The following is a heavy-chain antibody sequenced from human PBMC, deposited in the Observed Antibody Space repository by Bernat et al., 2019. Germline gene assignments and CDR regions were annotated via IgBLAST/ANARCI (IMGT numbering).Heavy chain of an antibody. Sequence: EVQLVETGGGLIQPGGSLRLSCAASGFTVSSNYMSWVRQAPGKGLEWVSVIYSGGSTYYADSVKGRFTISRDNSKNTLYIQMNSLRAEETAVYYCARGITMIVVGKLDLWGRGTLVTVSS. D-gene: IGHD3-22*01. CDR3: ARGITMIVVGKLDL. V-gene: IGHV3-53*02. J-gene: IGHJ2*01. CDR2: IYSGGST. CDR1: GFTVSSNY.